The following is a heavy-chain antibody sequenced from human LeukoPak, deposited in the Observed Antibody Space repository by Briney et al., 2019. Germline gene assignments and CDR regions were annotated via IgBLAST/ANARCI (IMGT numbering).Heavy chain of an antibody. CDR2: INPNSGGT. CDR1: VYTFTGYL. D-gene: IGHD6-19*01. J-gene: IGHJ4*02. CDR3: ALVGGWDASGFDY. V-gene: IGHV1-2*02. Sequence: ASVKVSCKASVYTFTGYLLHWVRQAPGQGLDWMGCINPNSGGTNYAQKFQGRVTMTRDTSISTAYMELSRLRSDDTAVYYCALVGGWDASGFDYWGQGTLVTVSS.